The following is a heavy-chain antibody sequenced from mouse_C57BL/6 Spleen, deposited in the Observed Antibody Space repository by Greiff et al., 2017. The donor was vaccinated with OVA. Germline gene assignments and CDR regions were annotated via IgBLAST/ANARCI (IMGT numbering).Heavy chain of an antibody. CDR2: IYPSDSET. Sequence: QVQLQQPGAELVRPGSSVTLSCKASGYTFTSYWMDWVKQRPGQGLEWIGNIYPSDSETHYNQKFKDKATLTVDKSSSTAYMQLSSLTSEDSAVYYCARRDDYDQGWFAYWGQGTLVTVSA. V-gene: IGHV1-61*01. CDR1: GYTFTSYW. J-gene: IGHJ3*01. D-gene: IGHD2-4*01. CDR3: ARRDDYDQGWFAY.